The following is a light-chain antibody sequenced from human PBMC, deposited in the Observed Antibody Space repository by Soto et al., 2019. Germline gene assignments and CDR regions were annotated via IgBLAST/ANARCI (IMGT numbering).Light chain of an antibody. Sequence: DIQMTQSPSSLSASVGDRVTIACQASQDITNYLNWYQQKPGKAPTLLIYDASNLETGVPSRFSVSGSGTDFTFTISSLQPEDISTYYCQQYDDLPLTFGGGTKVEIK. CDR2: DAS. V-gene: IGKV1-33*01. CDR1: QDITNY. CDR3: QQYDDLPLT. J-gene: IGKJ4*01.